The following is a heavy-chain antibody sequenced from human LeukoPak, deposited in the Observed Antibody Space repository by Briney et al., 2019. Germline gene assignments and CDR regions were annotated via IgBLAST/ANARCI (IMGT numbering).Heavy chain of an antibody. CDR1: GGSISSSSYY. D-gene: IGHD1-26*01. J-gene: IGHJ6*03. V-gene: IGHV4-39*01. Sequence: KPSETLSLTCTVSGGSISSSSYYWGWIRQPPGKGLEWIGSIYYSGSTYYNPSLKSRVTISVDTSKNQFSLKLSSVTAADTAVYYCARQLWELGNSGYMDVWGKGTTVTVSS. CDR2: IYYSGST. CDR3: ARQLWELGNSGYMDV.